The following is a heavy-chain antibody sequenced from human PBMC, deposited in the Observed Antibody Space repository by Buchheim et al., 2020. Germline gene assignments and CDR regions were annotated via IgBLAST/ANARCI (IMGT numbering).Heavy chain of an antibody. CDR1: GGSISGTNW. CDR3: ARANYGDYHYGMDV. D-gene: IGHD4/OR15-4a*01. CDR2: IHHSGST. J-gene: IGHJ6*02. Sequence: QVQLQESGPGLAKPSGTLSLTCAVSGGSISGTNWWSWVRQPPGKGLEWIGDIHHSGSTNHNPSLKSRVTISVDKSKNQFSLKLTSVTAADTAVYYCARANYGDYHYGMDVWGQGTT. V-gene: IGHV4-4*02.